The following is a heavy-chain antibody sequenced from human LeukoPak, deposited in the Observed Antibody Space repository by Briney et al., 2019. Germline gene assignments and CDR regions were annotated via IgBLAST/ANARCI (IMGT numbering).Heavy chain of an antibody. CDR2: IIPIFGTA. V-gene: IGHV1-69*13. Sequence: ASVKVSCKASGGTFSSYAISWVRQAPGQGLEWMGGIIPIFGTANYAQKFQGRVTITADESTSTAYMELSSLRSEDTAVYYCASGAEGYVFDPWGQGTLVTVSS. D-gene: IGHD5-12*01. CDR1: GGTFSSYA. J-gene: IGHJ5*02. CDR3: ASGAEGYVFDP.